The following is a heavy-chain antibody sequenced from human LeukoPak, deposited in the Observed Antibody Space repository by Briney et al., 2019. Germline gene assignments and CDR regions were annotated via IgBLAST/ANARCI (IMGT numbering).Heavy chain of an antibody. V-gene: IGHV1-46*01. CDR3: ARDGRPQYYYGSGSYYNWAFDP. CDR2: INPSGGST. Sequence: GASVKVSCKASGYTFTSYYMHWVRQAPGQGLEWMGIINPSGGSTSYAQKFQGRVTMTRDTSTSTVYMELSSLRSEDTAVYYCARDGRPQYYYGSGSYYNWAFDPWGQGTLVTVSS. D-gene: IGHD3-10*01. J-gene: IGHJ5*02. CDR1: GYTFTSYY.